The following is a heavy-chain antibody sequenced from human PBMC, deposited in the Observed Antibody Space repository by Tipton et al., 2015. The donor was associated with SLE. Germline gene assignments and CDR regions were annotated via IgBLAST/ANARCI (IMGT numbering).Heavy chain of an antibody. D-gene: IGHD5-12*01. CDR1: DGSIRSTNYY. Sequence: TLFLTCTVSDGSIRSTNYYWGWIRQPPGKGLEWIGSIFYTGSTYYNPSLKSRVSFSIDTSKHQFSLKLNSVTAADTAVYYCARRHYSGPFDSWCQGTLVTVSS. J-gene: IGHJ4*02. CDR2: IFYTGST. V-gene: IGHV4-39*07. CDR3: ARRHYSGPFDS.